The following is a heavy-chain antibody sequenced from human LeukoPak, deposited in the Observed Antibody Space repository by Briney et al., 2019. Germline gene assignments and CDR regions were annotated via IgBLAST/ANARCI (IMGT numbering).Heavy chain of an antibody. V-gene: IGHV4-59*12. CDR1: GGSISSYY. Sequence: SETLSLTCTVSGGSISSYYWSWIRQPPGKGLEWIGYIYYSGSTNYNPSLKSRVTISVDTSKNQFSLKLSSVTAADTAVYYCARVRSSSGSDAFDIWGQGTMVTVSS. CDR2: IYYSGST. D-gene: IGHD3-22*01. CDR3: ARVRSSSGSDAFDI. J-gene: IGHJ3*02.